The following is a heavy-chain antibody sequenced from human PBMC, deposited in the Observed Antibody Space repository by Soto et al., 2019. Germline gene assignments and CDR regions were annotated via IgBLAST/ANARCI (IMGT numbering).Heavy chain of an antibody. CDR1: GFTFSSYW. V-gene: IGHV3-74*01. D-gene: IGHD3-9*01. CDR3: ARERYYDILTGYNYYYGMDV. J-gene: IGHJ6*02. Sequence: PGGSLRLSCAASGFTFSSYWMHWVRQAPGKGLVWVSRINSDGSSTSYADSVKGRFTISRDNAKNTLYLQMNSLRAEDTAVYYCARERYYDILTGYNYYYGMDVWGQGTTVTVSS. CDR2: INSDGSST.